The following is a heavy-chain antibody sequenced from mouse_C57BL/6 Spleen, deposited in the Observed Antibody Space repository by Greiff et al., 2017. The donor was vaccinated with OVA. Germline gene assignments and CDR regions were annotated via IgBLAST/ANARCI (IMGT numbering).Heavy chain of an antibody. D-gene: IGHD2-14*01. CDR1: GYTFTSYT. Sequence: VQVVESGAELARPGASVKMSCKASGYTFTSYTMHWVKQRPGQGLEWIGYINPSSGYTKYNQKFKDKATLTADKSSSTAYMQLSSLTSEDSAVYYCASEGAYDNWGQGTTLTVSS. V-gene: IGHV1-4*01. CDR2: INPSSGYT. CDR3: ASEGAYDN. J-gene: IGHJ2*01.